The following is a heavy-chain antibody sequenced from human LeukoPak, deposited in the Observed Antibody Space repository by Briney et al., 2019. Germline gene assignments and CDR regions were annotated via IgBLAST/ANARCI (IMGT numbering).Heavy chain of an antibody. CDR3: AKEYTGTFSPFPSYFDN. Sequence: PGGSLRLSCDASGFSINTYTMYWVRQAPGKGLEWVSAITGSGGRTYYADSVKGRFTISRDNSKNTLYLQMNSLRAEDTAIYYCAKEYTGTFSPFPSYFDNWGQGTLVTVSS. CDR1: GFSINTYT. V-gene: IGHV3-23*01. D-gene: IGHD1-26*01. CDR2: ITGSGGRT. J-gene: IGHJ4*02.